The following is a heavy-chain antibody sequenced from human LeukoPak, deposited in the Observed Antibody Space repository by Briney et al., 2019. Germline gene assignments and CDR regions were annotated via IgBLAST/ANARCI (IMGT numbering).Heavy chain of an antibody. CDR1: GFTFSSYG. V-gene: IGHV3-30*02. J-gene: IGHJ4*02. D-gene: IGHD1-26*01. CDR2: IRYDGSNK. Sequence: GGSLRLSCAASGFTFSSYGMHWVRQAPGKGLEWVAFIRYDGSNKYYADSVKGRFTISGDNSKNTLYLQMNSLRAEDTAVYYCAKVFGSYYGSDYWGQGTLVTVSS. CDR3: AKVFGSYYGSDY.